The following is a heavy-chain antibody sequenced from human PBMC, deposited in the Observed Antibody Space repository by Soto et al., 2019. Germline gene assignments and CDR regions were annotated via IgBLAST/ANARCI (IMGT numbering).Heavy chain of an antibody. CDR1: GFTFSSYS. J-gene: IGHJ3*02. V-gene: IGHV3-21*01. D-gene: IGHD4-17*01. Sequence: EVQLVESGGGLVKPGGSLRLSCAASGFTFSSYSMNWVRQAPGEGLEWLSSITTYSISIYYADSVKGRFTISRDNAKNSLFLKMNSLRAEDTAVYYCARGYGDYIPDAFNIWGQGTMVTVSS. CDR2: ITTYSISI. CDR3: ARGYGDYIPDAFNI.